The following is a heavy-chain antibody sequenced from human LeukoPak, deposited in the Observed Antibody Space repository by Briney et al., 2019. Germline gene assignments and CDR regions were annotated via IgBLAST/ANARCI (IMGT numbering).Heavy chain of an antibody. CDR3: AIAYYDSSGYYHVGAFDI. CDR2: IYHNGTH. V-gene: IGHV4-4*02. J-gene: IGHJ3*02. CDR1: VGSISSGNW. D-gene: IGHD3-22*01. Sequence: PSGTLSLTCAVSVGSISSGNWWTWVRQSPGKGLEWIGEIYHNGTHNYNPSLKSRVTISVDTSKNQFSLKLSSVTAADTAVYYCAIAYYDSSGYYHVGAFDIWGQGTMVTVSS.